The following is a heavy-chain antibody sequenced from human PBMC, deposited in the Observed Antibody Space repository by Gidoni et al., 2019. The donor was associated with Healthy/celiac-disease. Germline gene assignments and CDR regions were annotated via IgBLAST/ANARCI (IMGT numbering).Heavy chain of an antibody. D-gene: IGHD6-19*01. J-gene: IGHJ4*02. CDR2: IYYSGST. CDR1: GGSVSSGSYY. Sequence: TVSGGSVSSGSYYWSWIRQPPGKGLEWIGYIYYSGSTNYNPSLKSRVTISVDTSKNQFSLKLSSVTAADTAVYYCAALIAVAAKPVDYWGQGTLVTVSS. V-gene: IGHV4-61*01. CDR3: AALIAVAAKPVDY.